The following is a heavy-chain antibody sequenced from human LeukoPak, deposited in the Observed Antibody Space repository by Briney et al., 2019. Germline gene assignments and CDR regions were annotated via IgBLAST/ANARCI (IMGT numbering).Heavy chain of an antibody. CDR2: IYYSGST. D-gene: IGHD3-22*01. Sequence: SETLSLTCTVSGGSISSHYWSWIRQPPGKGLEWIGYIYYSGSTNYNPSLKSRVTISVDTSKNQFSLKLSSVTAADTAVYYCASGGNYYDSSGYRYWGQGTLVTVSS. J-gene: IGHJ4*02. V-gene: IGHV4-59*08. CDR1: GGSISSHY. CDR3: ASGGNYYDSSGYRY.